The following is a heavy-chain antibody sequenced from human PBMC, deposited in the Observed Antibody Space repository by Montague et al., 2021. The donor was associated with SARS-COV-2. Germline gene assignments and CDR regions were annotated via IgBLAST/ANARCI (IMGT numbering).Heavy chain of an antibody. CDR1: GFSLITTEEC. J-gene: IGHJ4*02. CDR3: ARTLRDICDS. V-gene: IGHV2-70*01. CDR2: IVGSDYN. Sequence: PALVKPTQTLTLTCTFSGFSLITTEECVTWIRQSPGKALEWLALIVGSDYNYYNSSLRTRLTISKDTSKKQVILTMANMDPVDTGTYFCARTLRDICDSWGQGTLVTVSS.